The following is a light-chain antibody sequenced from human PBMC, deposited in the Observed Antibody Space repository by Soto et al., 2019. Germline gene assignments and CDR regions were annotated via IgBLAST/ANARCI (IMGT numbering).Light chain of an antibody. V-gene: IGKV1-12*01. Sequence: DLQMTQSPSSVSASVGDRVTITCRASQGISRWLAWYQQKPGKAPNLLIYAASILQSGVSSRFSGSGSGTDFTLTISRLQPEDFATYYCQQANSFPRTFGQGTKLEI. J-gene: IGKJ2*01. CDR3: QQANSFPRT. CDR2: AAS. CDR1: QGISRW.